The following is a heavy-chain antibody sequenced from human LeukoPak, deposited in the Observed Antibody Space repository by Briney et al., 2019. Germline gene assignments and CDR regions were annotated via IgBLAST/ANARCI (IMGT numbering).Heavy chain of an antibody. CDR2: FDPEDGET. CDR3: ATSDYGSGSNHDAFDI. Sequence: SVKVSCKVSGYTLTELSMHWVRQAPGKGLERMGGFDPEDGETIYAQKFQGRVTMTEDTSTDTAYMELSSLRSEDTAVYYCATSDYGSGSNHDAFDIWGQGTMVTVSP. J-gene: IGHJ3*02. CDR1: GYTLTELS. D-gene: IGHD3-10*01. V-gene: IGHV1-24*01.